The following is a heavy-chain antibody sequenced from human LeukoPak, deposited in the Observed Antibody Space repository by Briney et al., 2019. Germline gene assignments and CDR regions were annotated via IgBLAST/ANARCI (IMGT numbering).Heavy chain of an antibody. CDR1: GYTFTSYY. CDR3: ARGYCSSTSCSTTDAFDI. D-gene: IGHD2-2*01. J-gene: IGHJ3*02. Sequence: ASVKVSCKASGYTFTSYYMHWVRQAPGQGLEWMGIINPSGGSTSYAQKFQGRVTMTRDTSTSTVYMELSSLRSEDTAVYYCARGYCSSTSCSTTDAFDIWGQGTMVTVSS. V-gene: IGHV1-46*01. CDR2: INPSGGST.